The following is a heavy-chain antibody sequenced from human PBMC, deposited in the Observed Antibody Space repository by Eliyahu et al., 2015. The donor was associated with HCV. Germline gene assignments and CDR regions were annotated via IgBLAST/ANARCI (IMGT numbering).Heavy chain of an antibody. Sequence: EVQVVESGGGLVQPGGSXRXXCGGHKGYWMTWVRQAPGKGLEWVANINGDGSEENYMDSVKGRFTISRDDAKRSLYLQMNSLRAEDTAVYYCARGHGWLDSWDQGTLVTVSS. V-gene: IGHV3-7*01. J-gene: IGHJ4*02. CDR2: INGDGSEE. CDR1: HKGYW. D-gene: IGHD6-19*01. CDR3: ARGHGWLDS.